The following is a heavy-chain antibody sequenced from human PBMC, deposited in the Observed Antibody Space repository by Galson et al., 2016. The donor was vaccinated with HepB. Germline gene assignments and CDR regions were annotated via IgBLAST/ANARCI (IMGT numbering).Heavy chain of an antibody. CDR3: ARGQQLIDF. CDR1: GFTFNTYD. V-gene: IGHV3-13*01. CDR2: IGSAGDT. D-gene: IGHD6-13*01. Sequence: SLRLSCAASGFTFNTYDMHWVRQVTGKGLEWVSTIGSAGDTYYSGSVRGRFTISRENAKNSLYLQMNSLRAEDTAVYYCARGQQLIDFWGQGALVTVSS. J-gene: IGHJ4*02.